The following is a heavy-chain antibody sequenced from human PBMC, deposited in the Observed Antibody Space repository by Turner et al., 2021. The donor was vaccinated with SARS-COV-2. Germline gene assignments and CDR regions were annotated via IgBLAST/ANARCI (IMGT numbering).Heavy chain of an antibody. D-gene: IGHD3-16*02. CDR1: GYSFTSYA. Sequence: QVRLVQSGAEVRDPGASVKVSCKSSGYSFTSYAIGWVRQAPGEGLECMGWISTHNDNTNYAQKFQGRVTMTTNTSTNTAYMELRSLTSDDTAGYYCARRPQFVKVGLDVWGQGTTVTVSS. V-gene: IGHV1-18*01. CDR2: ISTHNDNT. J-gene: IGHJ6*02. CDR3: ARRPQFVKVGLDV.